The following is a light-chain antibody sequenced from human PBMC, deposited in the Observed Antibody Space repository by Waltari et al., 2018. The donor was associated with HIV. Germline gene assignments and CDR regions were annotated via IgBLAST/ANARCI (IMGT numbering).Light chain of an antibody. V-gene: IGKV1-5*03. CDR3: QQYNSYSWT. J-gene: IGKJ1*01. CDR1: ESIRSW. CDR2: KAS. Sequence: QMTQSPSTLSASVGDRVTITCRASESIRSWLAWYQQKPGKAPKLLIYKASSLESGVPLRFSGSGSGTEFTLTVNSLQPDDFATYYCQQYNSYSWTFGQGTKVEIK.